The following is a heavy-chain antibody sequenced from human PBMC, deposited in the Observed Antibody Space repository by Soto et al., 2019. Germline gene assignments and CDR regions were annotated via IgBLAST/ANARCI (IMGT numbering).Heavy chain of an antibody. CDR3: ARDYDSSGDY. V-gene: IGHV4-39*01. CDR2: IYYSGST. CDR1: GGSISTSSYY. J-gene: IGHJ4*02. D-gene: IGHD3-22*01. Sequence: QLQLQESGPGLVKPSETLSLTCTVSGGSISTSSYYWGWIRQPPGKGLEWIGSIYYSGSTYYNPSLKSRVTIAVSTSKNQFSLKLSSVTAAYSAVYYCARDYDSSGDYWGQGTLVTVSS.